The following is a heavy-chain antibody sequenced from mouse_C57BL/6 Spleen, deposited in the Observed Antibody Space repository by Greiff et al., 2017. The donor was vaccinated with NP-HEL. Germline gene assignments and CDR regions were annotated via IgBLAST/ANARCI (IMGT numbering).Heavy chain of an antibody. Sequence: QVQLQQSGAELVRPGSSVKLSCKASGYTFTSYWMHWVKQRPIQGLEWIGNIDPSDSETHYNQKFKDKATLTVDKSSSTAYMQLSSLTSEDSAVYYCAVYYDYGGFAYWGQGTLVTVSA. J-gene: IGHJ3*01. CDR2: IDPSDSET. D-gene: IGHD2-4*01. V-gene: IGHV1-52*01. CDR1: GYTFTSYW. CDR3: AVYYDYGGFAY.